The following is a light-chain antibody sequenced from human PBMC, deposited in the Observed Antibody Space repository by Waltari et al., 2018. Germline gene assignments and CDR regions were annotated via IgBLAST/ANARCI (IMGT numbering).Light chain of an antibody. J-gene: IGKJ4*01. V-gene: IGKV3-20*01. CDR3: HQHGSSPLT. Sequence: EIVLTQSPDTRSWSPGERATPSCRASQSFSSTYLAWYQHKPGQAPRLLISGASSRATGIPDRFSGSGSGTDFTLTISRLEPEDFAVYYCHQHGSSPLTFGGGTKVEIK. CDR1: QSFSSTY. CDR2: GAS.